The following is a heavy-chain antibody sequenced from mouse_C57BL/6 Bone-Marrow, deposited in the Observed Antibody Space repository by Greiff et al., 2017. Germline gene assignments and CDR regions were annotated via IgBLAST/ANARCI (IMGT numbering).Heavy chain of an antibody. CDR3: ARWNYYGSSYGY. J-gene: IGHJ2*01. CDR2: IYPRSGNT. CDR1: GYTFTSYG. Sequence: VQLQQSGAELARPGASVKLSCKASGYTFTSYGISWVKQRTGQGLEWIGEIYPRSGNTYYNEKFKGKATLTADKSSSTAYMELRGLTSEDAAVYFCARWNYYGSSYGYWGQGTTLTVSS. D-gene: IGHD1-1*01. V-gene: IGHV1-81*01.